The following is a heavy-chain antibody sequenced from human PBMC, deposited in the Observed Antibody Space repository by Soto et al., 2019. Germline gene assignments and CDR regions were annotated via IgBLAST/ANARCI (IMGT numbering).Heavy chain of an antibody. J-gene: IGHJ5*02. CDR1: GYTFTSYG. CDR2: ISAYNGNT. Sequence: QVQLVQSGAEVKKPGASVKVSCKASGYTFTSYGISWVRQAPGQGLEWMGWISAYNGNTNYAQKLQGRVTMTTDTSTSTAYMELRGLRSDDTAVYYCARALKGLWFGESWFDPWGQGTLVTVSS. D-gene: IGHD3-10*01. CDR3: ARALKGLWFGESWFDP. V-gene: IGHV1-18*04.